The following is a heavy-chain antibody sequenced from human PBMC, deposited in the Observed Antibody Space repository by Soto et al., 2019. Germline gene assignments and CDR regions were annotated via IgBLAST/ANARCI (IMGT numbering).Heavy chain of an antibody. D-gene: IGHD5-12*01. CDR1: GFTFSRYP. V-gene: IGHV3-30-3*01. CDR2: ISYDGSEK. Sequence: GGSLRLSCEASGFTFSRYPLHWVRQAPGKGLEWVAVISYDGSEKYPADSVKGRISISRDNSKNTLFMQMNSLRVEDAAVYYCAKEVPTNPLDSWGQGTLVTVSS. J-gene: IGHJ4*02. CDR3: AKEVPTNPLDS.